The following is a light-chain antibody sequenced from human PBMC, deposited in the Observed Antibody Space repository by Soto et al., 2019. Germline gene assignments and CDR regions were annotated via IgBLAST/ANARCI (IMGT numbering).Light chain of an antibody. J-gene: IGKJ2*01. V-gene: IGKV1-33*01. CDR3: QQYDNLPTYT. CDR1: QDISNY. CDR2: DAS. Sequence: DIQMTQSPSSLSASVGDRVTITCQASQDISNYLNWYQQKPGKAPKLLIYDASNLETGVPSRFSGSGPRTDFTFTISSLQPEDIATYYCQQYDNLPTYTFGQGTKLEIK.